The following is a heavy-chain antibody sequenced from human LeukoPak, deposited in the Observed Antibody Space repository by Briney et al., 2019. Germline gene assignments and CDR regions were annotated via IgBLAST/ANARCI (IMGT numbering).Heavy chain of an antibody. V-gene: IGHV1-2*02. J-gene: IGHJ5*02. CDR1: GYTFTGYY. CDR2: INPNSGGT. CDR3: ARGVGSGWYNWFDP. D-gene: IGHD6-19*01. Sequence: ASVQVSCKASGYTFTGYYMHWVRQAPGQGREWIGWINPNSGGTNYAQKFQGRVTMTRDTSISTAYMELSRLRSDDTAVYYCARGVGSGWYNWFDPWGQGTLVTVSS.